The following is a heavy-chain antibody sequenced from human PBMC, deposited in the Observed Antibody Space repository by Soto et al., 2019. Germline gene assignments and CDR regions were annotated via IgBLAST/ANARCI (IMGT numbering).Heavy chain of an antibody. Sequence: SAVKVSCKDSGFTFTSSAVQWVRQARGQRLEWIGWIVVGSGNTNYAQKFQERVTITRDMSTSTAYMELSSLRSEDTAVYYCAAAQSSMVRVKWYYGMDVWG. J-gene: IGHJ6*02. D-gene: IGHD3-10*01. V-gene: IGHV1-58*01. CDR1: GFTFTSSA. CDR2: IVVGSGNT. CDR3: AAAQSSMVRVKWYYGMDV.